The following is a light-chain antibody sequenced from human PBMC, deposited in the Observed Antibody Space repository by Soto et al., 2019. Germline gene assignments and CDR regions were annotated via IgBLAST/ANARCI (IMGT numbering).Light chain of an antibody. CDR1: SSNIGYNY. Sequence: QSVLTQPPSASGTPGQRVTISSSGTSSNIGYNYVYWYQMVPGTAPKLLIYRNDQRPSGVPDRFSGSRSGTSASLAISGLRSEDEADYYCAEWDDSLSGRGIFGGGTKVTVL. J-gene: IGLJ2*01. CDR2: RND. CDR3: AEWDDSLSGRGI. V-gene: IGLV1-47*01.